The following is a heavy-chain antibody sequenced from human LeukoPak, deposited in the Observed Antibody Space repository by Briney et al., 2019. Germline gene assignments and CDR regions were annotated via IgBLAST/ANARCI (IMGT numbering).Heavy chain of an antibody. J-gene: IGHJ4*02. CDR2: IYYSGST. Sequence: GSLRLSCAASGFTFSSYWMSWVRQAPGKGLEWIGSIYYSGSTYYNPSLKSRVTISVDTSKNQFSLKLSSVTAADTAVYYCAGSEGVIDYWGQGTLVTVSS. CDR3: AGSEGVIDY. D-gene: IGHD3-10*01. V-gene: IGHV4-59*05. CDR1: GFTFSSYW.